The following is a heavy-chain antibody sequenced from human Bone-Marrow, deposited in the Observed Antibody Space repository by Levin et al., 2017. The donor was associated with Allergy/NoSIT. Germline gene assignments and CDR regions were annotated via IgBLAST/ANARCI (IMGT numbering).Heavy chain of an antibody. CDR3: STGNDCHFAQDCH. J-gene: IGHJ4*02. Sequence: NPGGSLRLSCAASGFTFKDAWMNWVRQAPGKGLQWVGRIKQKASGSPPEYTAPVKGRFAISRDDSKNTLYLQMNSLETEDTAVYYCSTGNDCHFAQDCHWGQGTLVTVSS. CDR2: IKQKASGSPP. CDR1: GFTFKDAW. V-gene: IGHV3-15*01. D-gene: IGHD1-1*01.